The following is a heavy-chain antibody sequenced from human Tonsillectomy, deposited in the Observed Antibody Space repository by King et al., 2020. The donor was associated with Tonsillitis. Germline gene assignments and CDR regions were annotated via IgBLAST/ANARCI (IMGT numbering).Heavy chain of an antibody. Sequence: VQLQQWGAGLLKPSETLSRTCAVYGGSFSGYYWSWIRQPPGKGLEWIGEINHSGSTNYNPSLKSRVTISVDTSKNQFSLKLTSVTAAHTAVYYCASRLGDYGDYEFRWFDPWGQGTLVTVSS. J-gene: IGHJ5*02. D-gene: IGHD4-17*01. CDR3: ASRLGDYGDYEFRWFDP. CDR1: GGSFSGYY. CDR2: INHSGST. V-gene: IGHV4-34*01.